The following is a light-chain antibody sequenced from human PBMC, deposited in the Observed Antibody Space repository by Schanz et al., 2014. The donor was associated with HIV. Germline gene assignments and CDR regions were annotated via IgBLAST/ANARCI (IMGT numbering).Light chain of an antibody. Sequence: QSALTQPRSVSGSPGQSVTISCTGTSSDVGGYNYVSWYQHHPGKAPKLMIYDVIKRPSGVPDRFSGSKSGNTASLTVSGLHAEDEADYYCNSHAGSNTFLFGGGTKLTVL. CDR2: DVI. CDR3: NSHAGSNTFL. J-gene: IGLJ2*01. CDR1: SSDVGGYNY. V-gene: IGLV2-11*01.